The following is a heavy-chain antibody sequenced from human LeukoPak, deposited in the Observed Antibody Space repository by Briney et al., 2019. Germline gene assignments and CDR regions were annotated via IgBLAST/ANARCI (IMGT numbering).Heavy chain of an antibody. D-gene: IGHD3-22*01. J-gene: IGHJ3*02. V-gene: IGHV3-30-3*01. CDR2: VSHLESHNK. CDR1: GLTFSTRV. Sequence: GGSLRLSCTASGLTFSTRVMHWVRQAPGEGLEWVALVSHLESHNKQYADSVKGRFTISRDNSKSTLYLQMDSLSAADTGLYFCATEGDSSGHAGAFDIWGQGTMVTVSS. CDR3: ATEGDSSGHAGAFDI.